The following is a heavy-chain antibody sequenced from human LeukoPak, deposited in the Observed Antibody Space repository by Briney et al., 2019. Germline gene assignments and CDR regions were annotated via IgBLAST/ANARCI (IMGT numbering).Heavy chain of an antibody. Sequence: GGSLRLSCAASGFTFSNYGMSWVRQAPGKGLEWVSGFSGSGGSTYYADSLKGRITISRDSSKNTLYLQMNSLRAEDTAVYYCAKYGDILTGYPYYFDYWGQGTLVTVSS. CDR2: FSGSGGST. J-gene: IGHJ4*02. D-gene: IGHD3-9*01. CDR1: GFTFSNYG. CDR3: AKYGDILTGYPYYFDY. V-gene: IGHV3-23*01.